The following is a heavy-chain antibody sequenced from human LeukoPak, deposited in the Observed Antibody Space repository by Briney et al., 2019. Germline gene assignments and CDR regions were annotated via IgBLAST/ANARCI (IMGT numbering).Heavy chain of an antibody. CDR3: ARGRGPHCSGGSCYSFDY. Sequence: GGSLRLSCAASGFTFSSYWMSWVRQAPGKGLEWVANIKQDGSEKYYVDSVKGRFTISRDNAKNSLYLQMNSLRAEDTAVYYCARGRGPHCSGGSCYSFDYWGQGTLVTVSS. V-gene: IGHV3-7*01. D-gene: IGHD2-15*01. CDR2: IKQDGSEK. J-gene: IGHJ4*02. CDR1: GFTFSSYW.